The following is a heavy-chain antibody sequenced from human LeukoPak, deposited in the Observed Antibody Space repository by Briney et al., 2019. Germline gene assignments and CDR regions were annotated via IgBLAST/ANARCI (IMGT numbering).Heavy chain of an antibody. CDR2: ISGSGGST. V-gene: IGHV3-23*01. CDR1: GFTFSSYA. CDR3: AKGYSGWYNVFAHFDY. Sequence: GGSLRLSCAASGFTFSSYAMSWVRQAPGKGLEWVSAISGSGGSTYYADSVKGRFTISRDNSKNTLYLQMNSLRAEDTAVYYCAKGYSGWYNVFAHFDYWGQGTLVTVSS. D-gene: IGHD6-19*01. J-gene: IGHJ4*02.